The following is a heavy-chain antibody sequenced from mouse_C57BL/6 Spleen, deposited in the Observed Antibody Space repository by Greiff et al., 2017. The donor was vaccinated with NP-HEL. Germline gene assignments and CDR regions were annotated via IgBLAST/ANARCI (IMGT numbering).Heavy chain of an antibody. CDR1: GFTFSSYA. V-gene: IGHV5-4*01. Sequence: EVQLVESGGGLVKPGGSLKLSCAASGFTFSSYAMSWVRQTPEKRLEWVATISDGGSYTYYPDNVKGRFTISRDNAKNNLYLQMSHLKSEDTAMYYCARGGYDYDFDYWGQGTTLTVSS. CDR2: ISDGGSYT. CDR3: ARGGYDYDFDY. J-gene: IGHJ2*01. D-gene: IGHD2-4*01.